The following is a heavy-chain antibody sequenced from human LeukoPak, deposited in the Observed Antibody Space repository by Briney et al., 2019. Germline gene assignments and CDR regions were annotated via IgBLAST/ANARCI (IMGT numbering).Heavy chain of an antibody. Sequence: SVKVSCKASGGTSSSYSISWVRQAPGQGLEWMGRIIPVVSIANYAQKFQGRVTISADKSTNTAYMELTSLRSDDTAVYYCASPGGHVVVVPSDMYALDIWGQGTMVTVSS. J-gene: IGHJ3*02. V-gene: IGHV1-69*02. CDR3: ASPGGHVVVVPSDMYALDI. D-gene: IGHD2-2*01. CDR1: GGTSSSYS. CDR2: IIPVVSIA.